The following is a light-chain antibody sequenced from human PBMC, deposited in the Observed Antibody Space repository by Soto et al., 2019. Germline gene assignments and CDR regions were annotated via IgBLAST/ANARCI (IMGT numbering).Light chain of an antibody. J-gene: IGLJ1*01. V-gene: IGLV2-14*01. CDR3: SSYKRSSTHV. CDR2: EVS. CDR1: SSDVGGYNY. Sequence: QSVLTQPASVSGSPGQSITISCTGTSSDVGGYNYVSWYQQHPGKVPKLMIYEVSHRPSGVSNRFSGSKSGNTASLTISGLQAEDEAHYYCSSYKRSSTHVFGTGTKVTV.